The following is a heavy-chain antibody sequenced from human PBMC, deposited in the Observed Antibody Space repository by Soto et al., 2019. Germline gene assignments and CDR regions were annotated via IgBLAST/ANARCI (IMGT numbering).Heavy chain of an antibody. V-gene: IGHV4-34*01. D-gene: IGHD4-17*01. CDR3: AVDYGGNSFDY. Sequence: SETLSLTCAVYGGSFSGYYWSWIRQPPGRGLEWIGEINHSGTTNNNPSLKSRVTMSVDTSKNQFSLKLSSVTAADTAVYYCAVDYGGNSFDYWGQGTLVTVSS. CDR1: GGSFSGYY. CDR2: INHSGTT. J-gene: IGHJ4*02.